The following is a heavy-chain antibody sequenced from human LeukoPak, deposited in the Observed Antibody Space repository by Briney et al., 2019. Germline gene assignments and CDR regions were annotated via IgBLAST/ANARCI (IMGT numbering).Heavy chain of an antibody. CDR3: ARARITMVRGVMVSSWFDP. J-gene: IGHJ5*02. D-gene: IGHD3-10*01. Sequence: SQTLSLTCAASGGSISSGGYSWSWIRQPPGKGLEWIGYIYHSGSTYYNPSLKSRVTISVDRSKNQFSLKLSSVTAADTAVYYCARARITMVRGVMVSSWFDPWGQGTLVTVSS. CDR1: GGSISSGGYS. V-gene: IGHV4-30-2*01. CDR2: IYHSGST.